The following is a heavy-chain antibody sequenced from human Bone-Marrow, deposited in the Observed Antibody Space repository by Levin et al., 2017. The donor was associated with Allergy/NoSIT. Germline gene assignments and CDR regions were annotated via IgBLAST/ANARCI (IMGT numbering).Heavy chain of an antibody. J-gene: IGHJ4*02. V-gene: IGHV3-48*01. Sequence: LSLTCAASGFTFSSYSMNWVRQAPGKGLEWVSYISSSSSTIYYADSVKGRFTISRDNAKNSLYLQMNSLRAEDTAVYYCARDRAAMVTPFDYWGQGTLVTVSS. CDR2: ISSSSSTI. CDR3: ARDRAAMVTPFDY. D-gene: IGHD5-18*01. CDR1: GFTFSSYS.